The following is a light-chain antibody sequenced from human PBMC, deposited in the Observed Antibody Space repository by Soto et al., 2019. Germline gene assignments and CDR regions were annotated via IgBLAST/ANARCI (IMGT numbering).Light chain of an antibody. Sequence: EMVLTQSPDTLSLSPGERATLSCKASQSVSSSYLAWYQQRPGQAPRLLIYGASTRASGIPARFSGSGSGTEFTLPISSLQSEDFAVYYCQQYHNWPLTFGGGTKV. CDR3: QQYHNWPLT. J-gene: IGKJ4*01. CDR1: QSVSSSY. V-gene: IGKV3D-15*01. CDR2: GAS.